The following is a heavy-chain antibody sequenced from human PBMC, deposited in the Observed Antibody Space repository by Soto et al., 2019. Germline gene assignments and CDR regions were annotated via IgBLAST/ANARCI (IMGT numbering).Heavy chain of an antibody. CDR2: INIYSGGA. V-gene: IGHV1-18*01. J-gene: IGHJ4*02. CDR3: ARALYYYDNSGLAY. CDR1: GYTFTSYG. Sequence: QVRLEQSGPEVKKTGASVKVSCKASGYTFTSYGISWVRQAPGQGLEWMGWINIYSGGANYAQRFQDRVTMTRDTSTNTVYMEMRSLRSDDTAVYYCARALYYYDNSGLAYWGQGTLVTVSS. D-gene: IGHD3-22*01.